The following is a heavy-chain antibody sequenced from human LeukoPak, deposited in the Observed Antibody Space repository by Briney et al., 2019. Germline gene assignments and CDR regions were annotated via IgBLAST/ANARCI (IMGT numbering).Heavy chain of an antibody. CDR2: IGTTSTFI. CDR1: GFTVSSNY. CDR3: AKAHPGFDY. Sequence: GGSLRLSCAASGFTVSSNYMSWVRQAPGKGLEWVASIGTTSTFIHYADSVQGRFTISRDNAQNSLFLQMNSLRAEDTAVYYCAKAHPGFDYWGQGTLVTVSS. V-gene: IGHV3-21*01. J-gene: IGHJ4*02.